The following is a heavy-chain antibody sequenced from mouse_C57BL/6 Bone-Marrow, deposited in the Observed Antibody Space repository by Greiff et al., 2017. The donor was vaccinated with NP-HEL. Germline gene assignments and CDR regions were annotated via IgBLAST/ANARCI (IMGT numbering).Heavy chain of an antibody. D-gene: IGHD6-1*01. V-gene: IGHV1-26*01. J-gene: IGHJ4*01. CDR1: GYTFTDYY. CDR2: INPNNGGT. Sequence: VQLKESGPELVKPGASVKISCKASGYTFTDYYMNWVKQSHGKSLEWIGDINPNNGGTSYNQKFKGKATLTVDKSSSTAYMELRSLTSEDSAVYYCARESASWDAMDYWGQGTAVTVSS. CDR3: ARESASWDAMDY.